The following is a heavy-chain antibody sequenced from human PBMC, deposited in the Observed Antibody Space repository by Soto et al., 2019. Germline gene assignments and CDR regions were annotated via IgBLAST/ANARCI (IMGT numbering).Heavy chain of an antibody. CDR2: ISYDGSNK. J-gene: IGHJ4*02. CDR3: AKDLSTSNASAFDY. D-gene: IGHD1-1*01. Sequence: GGSLRLSCAASVFTFSSYGMHWVRQAPGKGLEWVAVISYDGSNKYYADSVKGRFTISRDNSKNTLYLQMNSLRAEDTAVYYCAKDLSTSNASAFDYWGQGTLVTVSS. V-gene: IGHV3-30*18. CDR1: VFTFSSYG.